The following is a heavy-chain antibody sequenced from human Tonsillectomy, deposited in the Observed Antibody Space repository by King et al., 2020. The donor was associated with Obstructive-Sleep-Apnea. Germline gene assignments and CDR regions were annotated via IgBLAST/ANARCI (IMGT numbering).Heavy chain of an antibody. Sequence: QLQESGPGLVKPSETLSLTCTVSGGSISSYSWAWIRQPAGEGLEWIGRMFTSGSTNCNPSLKSRGTMSVDTSKNQFSLKLSSVSAADTAVYYCARDVPYDWLVPYYYYGMDVWGQGTTVTVSS. J-gene: IGHJ6*02. CDR3: ARDVPYDWLVPYYYYGMDV. V-gene: IGHV4-4*07. CDR1: GGSISSYS. CDR2: MFTSGST. D-gene: IGHD3-9*01.